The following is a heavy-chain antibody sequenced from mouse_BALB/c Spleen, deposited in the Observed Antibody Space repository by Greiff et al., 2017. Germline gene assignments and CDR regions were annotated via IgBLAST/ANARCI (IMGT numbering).Heavy chain of an antibody. D-gene: IGHD2-14*01. CDR1: GFSLTSYG. CDR3: ARDPYRYDWYFDV. CDR2: IWAGGST. Sequence: QVQLKESGPGLVAPSQSLSITCTVSGFSLTSYGVHWVRQPPGKGLEWLGVIWAGGSTNYNSALMSRLSISKDNSKSQVFLKMNSLQTDDTAMYYCARDPYRYDWYFDVWGAGTTVTVSS. J-gene: IGHJ1*01. V-gene: IGHV2-9*02.